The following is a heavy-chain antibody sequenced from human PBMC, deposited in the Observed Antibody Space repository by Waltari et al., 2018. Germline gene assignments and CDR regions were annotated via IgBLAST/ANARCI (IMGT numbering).Heavy chain of an antibody. J-gene: IGHJ6*02. Sequence: QVQLVQSGAEVKKPGSSVKVSCQASGGTFSSYAISWVRQAHGQGLEWMGGIIPIFGTANYAQKFQGRVTITADESTSTAYMELSSLRSEDTAMYYCARDGVAAAGTPTDYYYGMDVWGQGTTVTVSS. V-gene: IGHV1-69*01. D-gene: IGHD6-13*01. CDR2: IIPIFGTA. CDR3: ARDGVAAAGTPTDYYYGMDV. CDR1: GGTFSSYA.